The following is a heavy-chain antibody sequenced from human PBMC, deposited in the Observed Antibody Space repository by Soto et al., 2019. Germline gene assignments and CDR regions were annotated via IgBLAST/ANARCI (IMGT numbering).Heavy chain of an antibody. CDR3: ASPYYDYV. CDR2: ISYDSDTI. V-gene: IGHV3-48*02. CDR1: GFTFGTYR. Sequence: HPGRSLRLSCAGSGFTFGTYRMNWVRQAAGKGLEWIAYISYDSDTIQYADSVKGRFTISRDNAKNSLYLQMNSLRDEDTAVYYCASPYYDYVWGQGTTVTV. D-gene: IGHD3-3*01. J-gene: IGHJ6*02.